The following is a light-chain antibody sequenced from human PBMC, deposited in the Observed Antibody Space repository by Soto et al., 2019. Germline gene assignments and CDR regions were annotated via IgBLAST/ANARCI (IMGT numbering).Light chain of an antibody. Sequence: EIVLTQSSLSLPVTPGEPASISCRSSQSLLHSDGYNYLDWYLQKPGQSPQLLIYSGSHRASGVPDRFSRSGSGTDFTLKISRVEAEDVGIYYCMQALQTPVTFGGGTKVEI. CDR2: SGS. J-gene: IGKJ4*01. V-gene: IGKV2-28*01. CDR3: MQALQTPVT. CDR1: QSLLHSDGYNY.